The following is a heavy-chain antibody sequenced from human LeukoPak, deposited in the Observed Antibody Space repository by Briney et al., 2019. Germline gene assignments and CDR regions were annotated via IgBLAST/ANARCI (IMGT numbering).Heavy chain of an antibody. V-gene: IGHV3-48*01. Sequence: PGGSLRLSCAASGFTFSSYSMNWVPQAPGKGLEGVSYISSSSTIYYSDSVKGRFTISRDNAKNSLYLPMNSLRAEDTAVYYCASWDHCSRTSCYTGLDNWFGPSGQGTLVTASS. D-gene: IGHD2-2*02. J-gene: IGHJ5*02. CDR3: ASWDHCSRTSCYTGLDNWFGP. CDR1: GFTFSSYS. CDR2: ISSSSTI.